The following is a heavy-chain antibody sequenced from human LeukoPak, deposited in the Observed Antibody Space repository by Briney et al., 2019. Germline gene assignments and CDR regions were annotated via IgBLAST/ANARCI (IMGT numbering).Heavy chain of an antibody. CDR1: GFSFSSYW. Sequence: GGSLRLSCAASGFSFSSYWMHWVRQAPGKGLVWVSRIDTDGSSIRYADSVKGRFTISRDNAKNTLYLQMNSLRAEDTAVYYCARAPNDYWSGYSASFDYWGQGTLVTVSS. D-gene: IGHD3-3*01. CDR2: IDTDGSSI. J-gene: IGHJ4*02. CDR3: ARAPNDYWSGYSASFDY. V-gene: IGHV3-74*01.